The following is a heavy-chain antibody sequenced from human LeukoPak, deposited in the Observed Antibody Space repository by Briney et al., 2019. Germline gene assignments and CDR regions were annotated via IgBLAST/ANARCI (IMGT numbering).Heavy chain of an antibody. CDR2: INPSGGST. V-gene: IGHV1-46*01. J-gene: IGHJ2*01. Sequence: ASVKVSCKASGHTFTSYFIHWVRQAPGQGLEWMGIINPSGGSTSYAQKFQGRVTMTRDTSTSTVYMELSSLRSEDTAVYYCARDSADFWSGLNWYFDLWGRGTLVTVSS. CDR3: ARDSADFWSGLNWYFDL. D-gene: IGHD3-3*01. CDR1: GHTFTSYF.